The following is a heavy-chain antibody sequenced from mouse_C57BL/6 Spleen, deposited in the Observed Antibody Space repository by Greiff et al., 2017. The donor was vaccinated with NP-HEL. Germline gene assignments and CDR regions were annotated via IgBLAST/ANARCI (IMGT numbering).Heavy chain of an antibody. CDR3: ARDDGRGMDY. V-gene: IGHV1-82*01. CDR2: IYPGDGDT. Sequence: VQLQQSGPELVKPGASVKISCKASGYAFSSSWMNWVKQRPGKGFEWIGRIYPGDGDTNYNGKFKGKATLTADKSSSTAYMQLSSLTSEDSAVYFCARDDGRGMDYWGQGTSVTVSS. J-gene: IGHJ4*01. D-gene: IGHD2-12*01. CDR1: GYAFSSSW.